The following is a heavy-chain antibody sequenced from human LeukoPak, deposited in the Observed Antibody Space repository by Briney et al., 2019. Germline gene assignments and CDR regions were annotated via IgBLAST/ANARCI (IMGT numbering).Heavy chain of an antibody. V-gene: IGHV3-21*01. CDR1: GFTFSSYS. CDR2: ISSSSSYI. D-gene: IGHD3/OR15-3a*01. CDR3: ASAKTFGTFDY. J-gene: IGHJ4*02. Sequence: GGSLRLSCAASGFTFSSYSMNWVRQAPGKGLEWVSSISSSSSYIYYADSVKGRFTTSRDNAKNSLYLQMNSLRAEDTAVYYCASAKTFGTFDYWGQGTLVTVSS.